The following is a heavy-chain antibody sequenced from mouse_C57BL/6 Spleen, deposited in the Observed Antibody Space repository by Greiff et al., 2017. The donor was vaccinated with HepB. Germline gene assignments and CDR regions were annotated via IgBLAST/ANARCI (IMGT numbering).Heavy chain of an antibody. CDR3: TVYYYGSRGLWYFDV. CDR1: GFTFSNYW. CDR2: IRLKSDNYAT. V-gene: IGHV6-3*01. J-gene: IGHJ1*03. D-gene: IGHD1-1*01. Sequence: DVMLVESGGGLVQPGGSMKLSCVASGFTFSNYWMNWVRQSPEKGLEWVAQIRLKSDNYATHYAESVKGRFTISRDDSKSSVYLQMNNLRAEDTGIYYCTVYYYGSRGLWYFDVWGTGTTVTVSS.